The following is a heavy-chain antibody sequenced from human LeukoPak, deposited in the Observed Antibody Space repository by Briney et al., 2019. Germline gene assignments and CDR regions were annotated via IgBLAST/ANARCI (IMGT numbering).Heavy chain of an antibody. CDR1: GYTFTGYY. V-gene: IGHV1-2*02. CDR2: INPNSGGT. J-gene: IGHJ4*02. CDR3: ARSRSRDCSSTSCYSYGLDY. D-gene: IGHD2-2*01. Sequence: ASVKVPCKASGYTFTGYYMHWVRQAPGQGFEWMGWINPNSGGTNYAQKFQGRVTMTRDTSISTAYMELSRLRSDDTAVYYCARSRSRDCSSTSCYSYGLDYWGQGTLVTVSS.